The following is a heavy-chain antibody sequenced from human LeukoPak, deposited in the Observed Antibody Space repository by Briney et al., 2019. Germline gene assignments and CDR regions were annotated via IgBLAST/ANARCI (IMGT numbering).Heavy chain of an antibody. CDR3: AADPLYYYDSSGSSWRPDAFDI. V-gene: IGHV1-58*01. D-gene: IGHD3-22*01. J-gene: IGHJ3*02. CDR2: IVVGSGNT. CDR1: GFTFTSSA. Sequence: TSVKVSCKASGFTFTSSAVQWVRQARGQRPEWIGWIVVGSGNTNYAQKFQERVTITRDMSTSTAYMELSSLRSEDTAVYYCAADPLYYYDSSGSSWRPDAFDIWGQGTMVTVSS.